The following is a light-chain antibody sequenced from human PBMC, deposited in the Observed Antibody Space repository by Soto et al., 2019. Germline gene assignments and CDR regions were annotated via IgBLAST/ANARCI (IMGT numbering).Light chain of an antibody. CDR3: QQAKSFPYT. V-gene: IGKV1-12*01. Sequence: DIQMTQSPSYVSASVGDRVTITCRASQGIDNWLAWYQQKPGKAPKLLIYVASNLQSGVPSRFGGSGSGTEFTLTISSLQPEDCATYYCQQAKSFPYTCGQGTKVEIK. CDR2: VAS. J-gene: IGKJ2*01. CDR1: QGIDNW.